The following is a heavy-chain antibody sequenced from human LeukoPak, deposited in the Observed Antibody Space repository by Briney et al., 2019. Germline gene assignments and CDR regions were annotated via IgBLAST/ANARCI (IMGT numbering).Heavy chain of an antibody. J-gene: IGHJ6*02. Sequence: PGGSLRLSCVASGFTLRVNYMTWIRQTPGRGLEWVSVIYSDGSTKYADSAKGRFTISRDNSKSIVYLQMDSLRAEDTAVYYCARCKGGWSDHFYGMDVWGQGTTVTVSS. CDR1: GFTLRVNY. V-gene: IGHV3-53*01. CDR3: ARCKGGWSDHFYGMDV. CDR2: IYSDGST. D-gene: IGHD6-19*01.